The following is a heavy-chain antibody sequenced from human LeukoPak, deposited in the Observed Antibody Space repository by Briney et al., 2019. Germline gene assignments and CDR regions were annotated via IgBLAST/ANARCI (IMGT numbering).Heavy chain of an antibody. CDR1: GGTFSSYA. CDR2: IIPILGIA. J-gene: IGHJ4*02. V-gene: IGHV1-69*04. CDR3: AREEGIAAAGSDY. Sequence: GSSVRVSCKASGGTFSSYAISWVRQAPGQGLEWMGRIIPILGIANYAQKFQGRVTITADKSTSTAYMELSSLRSEDTAVYYCAREEGIAAAGSDYWGQGTLVTVSS. D-gene: IGHD6-13*01.